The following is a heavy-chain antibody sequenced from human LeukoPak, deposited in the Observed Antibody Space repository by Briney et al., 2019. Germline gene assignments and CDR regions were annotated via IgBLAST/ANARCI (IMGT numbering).Heavy chain of an antibody. CDR1: GGSISSGSYY. J-gene: IGHJ4*02. CDR2: IYTSGST. CDR3: AREVVSAAKYDY. V-gene: IGHV4-61*02. D-gene: IGHD2-2*01. Sequence: SQTQSLTCTVSGGSISSGSYYWSWIPQPAGTGLEWIVRIYTSGSTNYDPSLKSRVTISVDKSKIQFSLKLSTVTAADTAVYYCAREVVSAAKYDYWGQGTLVTVSS.